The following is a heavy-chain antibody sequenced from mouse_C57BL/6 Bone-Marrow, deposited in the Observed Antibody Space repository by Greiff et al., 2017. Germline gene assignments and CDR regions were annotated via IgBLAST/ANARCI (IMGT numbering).Heavy chain of an antibody. CDR3: ARAGGGYDYDYFDY. Sequence: ESGPGLVKPSQSLSLTCSVTGYSITSGYYWNWIRQFPGSKLEWMGYISYDGSNNYNPSLKNRISITRDTSKNQFFLKLNSVTTEDTATYYCARAGGGYDYDYFDYWGQGTTLTVSS. CDR1: GYSITSGYY. V-gene: IGHV3-6*01. D-gene: IGHD2-4*01. J-gene: IGHJ2*01. CDR2: ISYDGSN.